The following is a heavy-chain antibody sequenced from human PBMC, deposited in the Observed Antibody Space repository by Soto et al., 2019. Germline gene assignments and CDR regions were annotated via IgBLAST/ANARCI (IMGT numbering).Heavy chain of an antibody. CDR1: GYTLTGYY. CDR2: INPNSGGT. J-gene: IGHJ5*02. D-gene: IGHD3-3*01. Sequence: ASVKVSCKASGYTLTGYYMHWVRQAPGQGLERMGWINPNSGGTNYAQKFQGWVTMTRDTSISTAYMELSRLRSDDTAVYYCARDGGYDFWSGYSYNWFDPWGQGTLVTVSS. V-gene: IGHV1-2*04. CDR3: ARDGGYDFWSGYSYNWFDP.